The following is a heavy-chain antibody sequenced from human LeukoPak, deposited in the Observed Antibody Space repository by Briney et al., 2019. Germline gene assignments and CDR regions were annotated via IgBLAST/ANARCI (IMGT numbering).Heavy chain of an antibody. CDR2: FYYSGST. J-gene: IGHJ4*02. CDR3: ARGPAYIAGGGVTEYYFDS. Sequence: SSETLSLTCTVSGGSISSYYCSWIRQPPGTGLESIGLFYYSGSTNCNPSLKSRVTISADTSKNQFSLKLSSVSAADTAVYYCARGPAYIAGGGVTEYYFDSWGQGTLVTVSS. V-gene: IGHV4-59*01. CDR1: GGSISSYY. D-gene: IGHD2-8*02.